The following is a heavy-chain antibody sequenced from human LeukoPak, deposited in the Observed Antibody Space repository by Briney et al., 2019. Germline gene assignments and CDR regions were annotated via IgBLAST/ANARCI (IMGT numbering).Heavy chain of an antibody. CDR3: ARELYCSSTSCYDGDAFDI. CDR2: IYYSGST. CDR1: GGSISSYY. Sequence: PSETLSLTCTVSGGSISSYYWSWIRQPPGKGLEWIGYIYYSGSTNYNPSLKSRVTISVDTSKNQFSLKLSSVTAADTAVYYCARELYCSSTSCYDGDAFDIWGQGTMVTVSS. J-gene: IGHJ3*02. V-gene: IGHV4-59*01. D-gene: IGHD2-2*01.